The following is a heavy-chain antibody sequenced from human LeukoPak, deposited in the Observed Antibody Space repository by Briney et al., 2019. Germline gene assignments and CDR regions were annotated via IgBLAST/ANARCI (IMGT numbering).Heavy chain of an antibody. CDR1: GGSFSGYY. Sequence: PSETLSLTCAVYGGSFSGYYWSWIRQPPGKGLEWIGEINHSGSTNYNPSLKSRVTISVDTSKNQFSLKLSSVTAADTAVYYCARELEYCGGGCYSDYWGQGTLVTVSS. CDR2: INHSGST. V-gene: IGHV4-34*01. D-gene: IGHD2-21*02. CDR3: ARELEYCGGGCYSDY. J-gene: IGHJ4*02.